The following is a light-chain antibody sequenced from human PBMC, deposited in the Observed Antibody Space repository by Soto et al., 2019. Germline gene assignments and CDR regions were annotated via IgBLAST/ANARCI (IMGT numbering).Light chain of an antibody. CDR3: QQSYNFPPT. CDR1: QSIKNY. J-gene: IGKJ1*01. V-gene: IGKV1-39*01. CDR2: AAS. Sequence: DIQMTQSPSSLSASVGDRVTITCRASQSIKNYLNWYQQKPGKAPKLLIYAASTFESAVPSRISGSGSGTDFTLTFSSLQPEDIATYFCQQSYNFPPTFGQGTKVEIK.